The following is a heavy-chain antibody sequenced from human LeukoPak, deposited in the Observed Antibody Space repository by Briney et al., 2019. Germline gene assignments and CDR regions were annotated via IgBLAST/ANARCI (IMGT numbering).Heavy chain of an antibody. CDR1: GFTFSSYS. CDR3: ASFFDWLPLRDAFDI. V-gene: IGHV3-48*01. CDR2: ISSSSSTI. J-gene: IGHJ3*02. Sequence: PGGSLRLSCAASGFTFSSYSMNWVRQAPGKGLEWVSYISSSSSTIYYADSVKGRFTISRDNAKNSLYLQMNSLRAEDTAVYYCASFFDWLPLRDAFDIWGQGTMVTVSS. D-gene: IGHD3-9*01.